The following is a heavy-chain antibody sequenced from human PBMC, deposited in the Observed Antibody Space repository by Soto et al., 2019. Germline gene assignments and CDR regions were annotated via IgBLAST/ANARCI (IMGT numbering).Heavy chain of an antibody. Sequence: QLQLQESGPGLVKPSETLSLTCTVSGGSISSSSYYWGWIRQPPGKGLEWIGRIYYSGTTYYNPCLKSRVTISVDTDKYQFSLKLGSVTAADTAVYDCASLIRHSVSITGYFNYYYYMDVWGKGTTVTVSS. CDR1: GGSISSSSYY. J-gene: IGHJ6*03. D-gene: IGHD3-9*01. CDR3: ASLIRHSVSITGYFNYYYYMDV. CDR2: IYYSGTT. V-gene: IGHV4-39*01.